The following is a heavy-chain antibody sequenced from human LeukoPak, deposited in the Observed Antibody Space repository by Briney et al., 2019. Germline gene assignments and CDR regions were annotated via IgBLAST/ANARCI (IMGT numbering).Heavy chain of an antibody. CDR1: GGSISSGGYY. CDR2: IYYSGST. D-gene: IGHD2-21*02. J-gene: IGHJ4*02. Sequence: SETLSLTCTVSGGSISSGGYYWSWIRQHPGKGLEWIGYIYYSGSTYYNPSLKSRVTISVDTSKNQFSLKLSSVTAADTAVYYCATSQCGSDCYLAGDYWGQGTLVTVSS. V-gene: IGHV4-31*03. CDR3: ATSQCGSDCYLAGDY.